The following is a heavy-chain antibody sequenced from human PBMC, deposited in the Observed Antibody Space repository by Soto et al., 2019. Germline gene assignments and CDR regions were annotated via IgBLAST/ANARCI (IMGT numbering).Heavy chain of an antibody. CDR3: AREVERQWLANWFDP. CDR2: IYHSGST. V-gene: IGHV4-4*02. D-gene: IGHD6-19*01. Sequence: QVQLQESGPGLVKPSGTLSLTCAVSGGSISSSNWWSLVRQPPGKGLEWFGEIYHSGSTNYNPSLKSRVTISGDQSKNQFSLKLSSVTAADTAVYYCAREVERQWLANWFDPWGQGTLVTVSS. CDR1: GGSISSSNW. J-gene: IGHJ5*02.